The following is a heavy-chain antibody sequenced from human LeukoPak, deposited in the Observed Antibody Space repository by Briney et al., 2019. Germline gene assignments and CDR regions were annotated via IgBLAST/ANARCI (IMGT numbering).Heavy chain of an antibody. D-gene: IGHD3-3*01. Sequence: SETLSLTCTVSGGSISSYYWSWIRQPPGKGLEWIGYIYYSGSTNYNPSLKSRVTISVDTSKNQFSLKLSSVTAADTAVYYCARGVVRSYYYMDVWGKGTTVTVSS. CDR3: ARGVVRSYYYMDV. CDR1: GGSISSYY. J-gene: IGHJ6*03. V-gene: IGHV4-59*01. CDR2: IYYSGST.